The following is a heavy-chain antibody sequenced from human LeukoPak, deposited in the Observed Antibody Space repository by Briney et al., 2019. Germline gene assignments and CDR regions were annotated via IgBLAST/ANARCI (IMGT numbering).Heavy chain of an antibody. Sequence: ASVKVSCKVSGYTFTSYAMHWVRQAPGQRLEWMGWINAGNGNTKYSQKFQGRVTITRDTSASTAYMELSSLRSEDTAVYYCARVKDTAMDQKNFDYWGQGTLVTVSS. CDR3: ARVKDTAMDQKNFDY. V-gene: IGHV1-3*01. CDR1: GYTFTSYA. CDR2: INAGNGNT. D-gene: IGHD5-18*01. J-gene: IGHJ4*02.